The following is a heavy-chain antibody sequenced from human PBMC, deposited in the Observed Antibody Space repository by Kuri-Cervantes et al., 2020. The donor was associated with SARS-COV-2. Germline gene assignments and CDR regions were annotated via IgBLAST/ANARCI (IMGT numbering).Heavy chain of an antibody. CDR1: GFTFSDYN. CDR3: ARDQGYSYGYGY. CDR2: ISSSSSYI. J-gene: IGHJ4*02. V-gene: IGHV3-21*05. D-gene: IGHD5-18*01. Sequence: GESLKISCAASGFTFSDYNINWVRQAPGKGLEWVSYISSSSSYIYYADSVKGRFTISRDNAKNSLYLQMNSLRAEDTAVYYCARDQGYSYGYGYWGQGTLVTVS.